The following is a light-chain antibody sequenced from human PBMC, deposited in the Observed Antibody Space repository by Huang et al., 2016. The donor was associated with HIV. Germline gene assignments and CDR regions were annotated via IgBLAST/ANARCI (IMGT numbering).Light chain of an antibody. CDR2: GAS. V-gene: IGKV3-15*01. CDR1: RSVNSK. J-gene: IGKJ4*01. Sequence: EVVMTQSPATLSVSPGERATLSCRASRSVNSKLAWYQQKPGQAPRRLIYGASTRATGIPARFSGSGAGTEFTLTISSLQSEDFAVYYCQQYSDWPLTFGGGTKVEIK. CDR3: QQYSDWPLT.